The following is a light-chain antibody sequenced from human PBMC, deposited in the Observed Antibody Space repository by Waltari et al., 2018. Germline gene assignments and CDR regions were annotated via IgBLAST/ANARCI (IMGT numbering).Light chain of an antibody. Sequence: NFVLTQPHSVSQSPGRTVTIPCTRSSGSIVSNHVQWSQQRPGSAPTTVIYQDTQRLSGVPDRFSGSVDRSSNSASLTISGLQTEDTADYYCQSSDINHHGVFGGGTKLTVL. CDR2: QDT. J-gene: IGLJ3*02. V-gene: IGLV6-57*03. CDR1: SGSIVSNH. CDR3: QSSDINHHGV.